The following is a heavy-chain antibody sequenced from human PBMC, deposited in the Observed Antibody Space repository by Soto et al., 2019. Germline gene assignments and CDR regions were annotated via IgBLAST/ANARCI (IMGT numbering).Heavy chain of an antibody. J-gene: IGHJ4*02. Sequence: SETLSLTCTVSGGSISSYYWSWIRQPPGKGLEWIGYIYYSGSTNYNPSLKSRVTISVDTSKNQFSLKLSSVTAADTAVYYCAREGYSYGYIDYWGQGTLVTVSS. CDR2: IYYSGST. CDR3: AREGYSYGYIDY. CDR1: GGSISSYY. V-gene: IGHV4-59*01. D-gene: IGHD5-18*01.